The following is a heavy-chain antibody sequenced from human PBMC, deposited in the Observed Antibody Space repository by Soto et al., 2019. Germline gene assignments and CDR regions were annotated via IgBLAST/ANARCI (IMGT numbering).Heavy chain of an antibody. CDR2: IYYSGST. J-gene: IGHJ6*02. CDR3: ARDYDYYGSGSYYNSGYYYGMDV. V-gene: IGHV4-59*01. D-gene: IGHD3-10*01. CDR1: GGSISSYY. Sequence: PSETLSLTCAVSGGSISSYYWSWIRQPPGKGLEWIGYIYYSGSTNYNPSLKSRVTISVDTSKNQFSLKLSSVTAADTAVYYCARDYDYYGSGSYYNSGYYYGMDVWGQGTTVTVSS.